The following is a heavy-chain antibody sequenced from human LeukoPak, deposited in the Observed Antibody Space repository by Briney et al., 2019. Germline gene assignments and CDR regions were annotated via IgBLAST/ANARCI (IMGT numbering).Heavy chain of an antibody. D-gene: IGHD1-26*01. CDR1: GGSISSGAYS. CDR3: ARDRGRIIVGAVGWFDP. V-gene: IGHV4-30-2*01. CDR2: IYHSGTT. Sequence: PSETLSLTCAVSGGSISSGAYSWSWIRQPPGKGLEWIGYIYHSGTTYYNPSLKSRVTISVDRSTNQFSLKLSSVTAADTAVYYCARDRGRIIVGAVGWFDPWGQGTLVTVSP. J-gene: IGHJ5*02.